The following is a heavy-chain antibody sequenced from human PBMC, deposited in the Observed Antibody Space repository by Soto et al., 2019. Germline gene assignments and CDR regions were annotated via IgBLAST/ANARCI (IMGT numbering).Heavy chain of an antibody. CDR1: GGAINSYY. Sequence: SENLSLTCTVSGGAINSYYWTWIRQPAGKGLEWIGRIYSSGSTKYNPSLQSRVTMSLDTSKNQFSLRLTSVTAADTAVYYCARGQRFSDWFDPWGQGTLVIVSS. D-gene: IGHD3-3*01. CDR2: IYSSGST. CDR3: ARGQRFSDWFDP. J-gene: IGHJ5*02. V-gene: IGHV4-4*07.